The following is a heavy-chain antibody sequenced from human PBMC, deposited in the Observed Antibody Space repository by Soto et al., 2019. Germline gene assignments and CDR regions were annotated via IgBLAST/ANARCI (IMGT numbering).Heavy chain of an antibody. J-gene: IGHJ6*02. CDR3: ARDSGGNGSGAYYYYYGMDV. CDR2: IYTSGST. D-gene: IGHD3-10*01. CDR1: GGSISSYY. V-gene: IGHV4-4*07. Sequence: KPSETLSLTCTVSGGSISSYYWSWIRQPAGKGLEWIGRIYTSGSTNYNPSLKSRVTMSVDTSKNQFSLKLSSVTAADTAVYYCARDSGGNGSGAYYYYYGMDVWGQGTTVTVSS.